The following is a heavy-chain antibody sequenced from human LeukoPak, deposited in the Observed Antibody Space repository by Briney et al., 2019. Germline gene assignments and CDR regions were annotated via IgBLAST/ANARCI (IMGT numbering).Heavy chain of an antibody. CDR2: ISGSGGST. D-gene: IGHD1-26*01. Sequence: GGSLRLSCAASGFTFSSYAMSWVRQAPGKGLEWVSAISGSGGSTYYADSVKGRFTISRDNAKNTLYLQMNSLRAEDTALYYCARDSLVGPTTFDSWGQGILVTVSS. CDR1: GFTFSSYA. V-gene: IGHV3-23*01. J-gene: IGHJ4*02. CDR3: ARDSLVGPTTFDS.